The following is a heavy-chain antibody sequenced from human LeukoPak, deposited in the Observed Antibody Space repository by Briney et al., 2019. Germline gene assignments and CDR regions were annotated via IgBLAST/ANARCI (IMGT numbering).Heavy chain of an antibody. V-gene: IGHV1-69*01. CDR1: GGTFNNHA. J-gene: IGHJ2*01. D-gene: IGHD4-17*01. CDR3: ARLHGEYDPDWYFDL. Sequence: GSSVKVSFKASGGTFNNHAISWGRQAPGQGVEGMGAIIPIFGTPNYAQNFQGRVTITADASTSTVYMERSSLRSEDTAVYYCARLHGEYDPDWYFDLWGRGTLVTVSS. CDR2: IIPIFGTP.